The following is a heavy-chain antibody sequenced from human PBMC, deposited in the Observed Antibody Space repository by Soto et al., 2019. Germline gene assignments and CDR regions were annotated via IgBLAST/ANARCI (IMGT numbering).Heavy chain of an antibody. Sequence: QITLKESGPTLVEPTQTLTLTCSFSGFSLTNSGVGVGWFRQAPGKALECRGIMYWGNDRRSNPSLNTRLTITEDTSKNQVGRSMTYMAPVDTGTYYCAHRFTYSGYCDVGWFGSWGQGTPGTVS. J-gene: IGHJ5*01. CDR1: GFSLTNSGVG. CDR3: AHRFTYSGYCDVGWFGS. D-gene: IGHD4-17*01. CDR2: MYWGNDR. V-gene: IGHV2-5*02.